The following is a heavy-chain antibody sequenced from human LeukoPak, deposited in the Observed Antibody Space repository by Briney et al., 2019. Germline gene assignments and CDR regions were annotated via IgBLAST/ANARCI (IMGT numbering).Heavy chain of an antibody. CDR2: IRYDGSND. Sequence: GGSLRLSCAASGFTFSSYGMHWVRQAPGKGLEWVACIRYDGSNDYYTDSVKGRFTISRDNSKNTVYLQMNSLRAEDTGVYYCASGRGFDPWGQGTLVTVSS. J-gene: IGHJ5*02. CDR1: GFTFSSYG. CDR3: ASGRGFDP. V-gene: IGHV3-30*02.